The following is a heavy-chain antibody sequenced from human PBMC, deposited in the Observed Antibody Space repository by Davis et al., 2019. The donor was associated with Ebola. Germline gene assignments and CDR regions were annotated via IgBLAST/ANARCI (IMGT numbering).Heavy chain of an antibody. J-gene: IGHJ5*02. CDR2: INHSGST. D-gene: IGHD4-11*01. CDR1: GGSFSGYY. V-gene: IGHV4-34*01. CDR3: ARSRNTVNWFDP. Sequence: PSETLSLTCAVYGGSFSGYYWSWIRQSPGKGLEWIGEINHSGSTNYNPSLKSRVTMSVDTSKNQFSLKVSSVTAADTAVYYCARSRNTVNWFDPWGQGTLVTVSS.